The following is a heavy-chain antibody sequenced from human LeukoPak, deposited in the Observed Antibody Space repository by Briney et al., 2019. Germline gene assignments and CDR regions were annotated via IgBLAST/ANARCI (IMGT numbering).Heavy chain of an antibody. Sequence: GGSLRLSCAASGFTFSSCSMNWVRQAPGQGLDWVSAISGSGGTTYYADSVKGRFNNSRDNSKNTLYMEMNSLRAEDTAVYYCARAAGGSSYDRMDVWGQGTTVTVSS. D-gene: IGHD3-22*01. J-gene: IGHJ6*02. CDR1: GFTFSSCS. CDR2: ISGSGGTT. CDR3: ARAAGGSSYDRMDV. V-gene: IGHV3-23*01.